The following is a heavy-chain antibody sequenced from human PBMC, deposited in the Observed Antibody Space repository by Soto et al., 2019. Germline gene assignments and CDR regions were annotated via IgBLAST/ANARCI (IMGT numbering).Heavy chain of an antibody. J-gene: IGHJ4*02. CDR2: IYYSGST. CDR3: ARGTLLLWYTYDY. V-gene: IGHV4-30-4*01. D-gene: IGHD3-10*01. CDR1: GGSISSGDYY. Sequence: PSETLSLTCTVSGGSISSGDYYWSWIRQPPGKGLEWIGYIYYSGSTYYNPSLKSRVTISVDTSKNQFSLKLSSVTAADTAVYYCARGTLLLWYTYDYWGQGTLVTVSS.